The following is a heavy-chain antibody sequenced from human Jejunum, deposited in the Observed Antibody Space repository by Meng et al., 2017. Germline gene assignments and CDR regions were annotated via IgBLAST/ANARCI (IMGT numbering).Heavy chain of an antibody. D-gene: IGHD2/OR15-2a*01. CDR3: AREQGWASDFYGMDV. Sequence: GESLKISCAASGFTLNGHWLTWVRQAPGKGLEWVAHITGDGSETYYVDSVQGRFLIFRDNAKNSLYLQMNNLRAEDTAVYFCAREQGWASDFYGMDVWGQGATVTVSS. J-gene: IGHJ6*02. CDR2: ITGDGSET. CDR1: GFTLNGHW. V-gene: IGHV3-7*01.